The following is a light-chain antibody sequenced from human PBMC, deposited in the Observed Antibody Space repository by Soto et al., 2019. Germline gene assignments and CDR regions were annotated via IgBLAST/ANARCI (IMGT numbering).Light chain of an antibody. CDR3: QKSYTTVYS. J-gene: IGKJ2*01. V-gene: IGKV3-11*01. Sequence: ALTTCALPMSLSPGDRATLSCRASQSVSSYLAWYQQKPGQAPRLLIYDESNRATGIPDRFSGSGSGTDLTLTITSLQPDDSATYYCQKSYTTVYSCGQGTKVEIK. CDR1: QSVSSY. CDR2: DES.